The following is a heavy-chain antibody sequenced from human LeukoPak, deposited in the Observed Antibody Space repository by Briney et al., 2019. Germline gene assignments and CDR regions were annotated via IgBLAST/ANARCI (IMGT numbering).Heavy chain of an antibody. D-gene: IGHD6-19*01. J-gene: IGHJ4*02. Sequence: GGSLRLSCAASGFTFSSYSMNWVRQAPGKGLEWVSSISSSSSYIYYADSVKGRFTISRDNAKNSLYLQMNSLRAEDTAVYYCARDSVAGTQSLDYWGQGTLVTVSS. CDR1: GFTFSSYS. CDR3: ARDSVAGTQSLDY. V-gene: IGHV3-21*01. CDR2: ISSSSSYI.